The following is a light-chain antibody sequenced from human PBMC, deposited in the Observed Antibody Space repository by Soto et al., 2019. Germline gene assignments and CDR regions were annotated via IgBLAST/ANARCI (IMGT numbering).Light chain of an antibody. Sequence: IQMTQSTSSLSASVGDRVTITCRASQSISRYLNWYQQKPGKAPKLLIYAASSLQSGVPSRFSGSGSGTDFTLTISSLQREDFATYYCQQSFSTLPYTFGQGTRLEIK. CDR1: QSISRY. V-gene: IGKV1-39*01. J-gene: IGKJ5*01. CDR3: QQSFSTLPYT. CDR2: AAS.